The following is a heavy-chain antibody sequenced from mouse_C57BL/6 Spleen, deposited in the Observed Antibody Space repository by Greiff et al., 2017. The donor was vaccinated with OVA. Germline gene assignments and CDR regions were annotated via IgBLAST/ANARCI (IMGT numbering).Heavy chain of an antibody. D-gene: IGHD2-9*01. CDR2: INPNYGTT. J-gene: IGHJ4*01. CDR3: AREEYASYGYDDYYAMDY. V-gene: IGHV1-39*01. Sequence: VQLKESGPELVKPGASVKISCKASGYSFTDYNMNWVKQSNGKSLEWIGVINPNYGTTSYNQKFKGKATLTVDQSSSTAYMQLNSLTSEDSAVYYCAREEYASYGYDDYYAMDYWGQGTSVTVSS. CDR1: GYSFTDYN.